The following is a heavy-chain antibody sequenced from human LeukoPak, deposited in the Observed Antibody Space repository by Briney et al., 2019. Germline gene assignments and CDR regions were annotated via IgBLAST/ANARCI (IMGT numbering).Heavy chain of an antibody. Sequence: PGGSLRLSCAASEFSVGSNYMTWVRQAPGKGLEWVSLIYSGGSTYYADSVKGRFTISRDNSKNTLYLQMNSLRAEDTAVYYCAKGQEQWLVLYFDYWGQGTLVTVSS. V-gene: IGHV3-66*01. CDR3: AKGQEQWLVLYFDY. CDR1: EFSVGSNY. D-gene: IGHD6-19*01. J-gene: IGHJ4*02. CDR2: IYSGGST.